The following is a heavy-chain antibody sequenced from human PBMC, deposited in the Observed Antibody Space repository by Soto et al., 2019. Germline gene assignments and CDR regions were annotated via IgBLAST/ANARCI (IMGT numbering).Heavy chain of an antibody. CDR1: GGTFSIYS. D-gene: IGHD5-12*01. V-gene: IGHV1-69*02. J-gene: IGHJ6*03. CDR3: ARAQGVGYSGYETPGYYYYYMDV. Sequence: GASVKVSCKASGGTFSIYSISWVRQAPGQGLEWMGRIIPILDIANYAQKLQGRVTITADKSTTTAYMELSSLRSEDTAVYYCARAQGVGYSGYETPGYYYYYMDVWGKGTTVTVSS. CDR2: IIPILDIA.